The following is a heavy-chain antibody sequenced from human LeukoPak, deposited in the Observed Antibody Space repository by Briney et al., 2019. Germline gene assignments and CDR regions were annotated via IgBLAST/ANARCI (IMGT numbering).Heavy chain of an antibody. J-gene: IGHJ3*02. CDR3: ARVRRGSQIRGGAFDI. Sequence: GGSLRPSCAASGFTFSSYAMHWVRQAPGKGLEWVAVISYDGSNKYYADSVKGRFTISRDNSKNTLYLQMNSLRAEDTAVYYCARVRRGSQIRGGAFDIWGQGTMVTVSS. D-gene: IGHD5-12*01. V-gene: IGHV3-30-3*01. CDR2: ISYDGSNK. CDR1: GFTFSSYA.